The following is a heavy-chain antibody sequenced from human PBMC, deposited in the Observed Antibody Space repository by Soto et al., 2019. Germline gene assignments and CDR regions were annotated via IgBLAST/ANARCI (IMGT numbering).Heavy chain of an antibody. CDR1: GGSISSSSYY. CDR3: ASQYGDYGEGSD. CDR2: IYYSGST. J-gene: IGHJ4*02. Sequence: QLQLQESGPGLVKPSETLSLTCTVSGGSISSSSYYWGWIRQPPGKGLEWIGSIYYSGSTYYNPSLKSRVTISVDTSKNQFSLKLSSVTAADTAVYYCASQYGDYGEGSDWGQGTLVTVSS. V-gene: IGHV4-39*01. D-gene: IGHD4-17*01.